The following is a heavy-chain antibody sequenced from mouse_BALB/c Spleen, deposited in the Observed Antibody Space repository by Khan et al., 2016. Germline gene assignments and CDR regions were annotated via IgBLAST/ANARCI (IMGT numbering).Heavy chain of an antibody. CDR3: PSGASSYCGAMDY. Sequence: EVQLQESGPGLVKPSQSLSLTCTVTGYSITSDYAWNWIRQFPGNKLEWMGYISYSGSTSYNPSLNSRFSITRDTSKNQFFLQLNSVTTEDTATSYFPSGASSYCGAMDYWGQGTSVTVSS. CDR2: ISYSGST. V-gene: IGHV3-2*02. D-gene: IGHD1-1*01. J-gene: IGHJ4*01. CDR1: GYSITSDYA.